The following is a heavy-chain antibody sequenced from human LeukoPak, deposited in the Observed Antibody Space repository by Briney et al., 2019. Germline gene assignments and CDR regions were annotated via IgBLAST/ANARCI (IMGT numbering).Heavy chain of an antibody. CDR3: ARVYSNYPYYYYYMDV. J-gene: IGHJ6*03. CDR1: GGSISSHY. D-gene: IGHD4-11*01. CDR2: IYYSGST. V-gene: IGHV4-59*11. Sequence: PSETLSLTCTVSGGSISSHYWSWIRQPPGKGLERIGYIYYSGSTNYNPSLKSRVTISVDTSKNQFSLKLSSVTAADTAVYYCARVYSNYPYYYYYMDVWGKGTTVTVSS.